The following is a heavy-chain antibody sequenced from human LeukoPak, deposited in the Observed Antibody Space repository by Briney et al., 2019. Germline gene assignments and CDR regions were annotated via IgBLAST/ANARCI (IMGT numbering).Heavy chain of an antibody. D-gene: IGHD6-13*01. CDR1: GFTFSSYA. CDR3: ARDEYSSSWYTYYYYYGMDV. V-gene: IGHV3-30*04. Sequence: AGGSLRLSCAASGFTFSSYAMHWVRQAPGKGLEWVAVISYDGSNKYYADSVKGRFTNSRDNSKNTLYLQMNSLRAEDTAVYYCARDEYSSSWYTYYYYYGMDVWGQGTTVTVSS. CDR2: ISYDGSNK. J-gene: IGHJ6*02.